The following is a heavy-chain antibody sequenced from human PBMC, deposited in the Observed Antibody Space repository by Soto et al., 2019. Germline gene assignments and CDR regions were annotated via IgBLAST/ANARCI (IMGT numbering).Heavy chain of an antibody. CDR1: GGTFSSYT. CDR2: IIPILGIA. Sequence: QVQLVQSGAEVKKPGSSVKVSCKASGGTFSSYTISWVRQAPGQGLEWMGRIIPILGIANYAQKFQGRVTITADKSTSTAYMELSSLRSEDTAVYYCATEKGGGVYYDYGMDVWGQGTTVTVSS. J-gene: IGHJ6*02. V-gene: IGHV1-69*08. D-gene: IGHD3-16*01. CDR3: ATEKGGGVYYDYGMDV.